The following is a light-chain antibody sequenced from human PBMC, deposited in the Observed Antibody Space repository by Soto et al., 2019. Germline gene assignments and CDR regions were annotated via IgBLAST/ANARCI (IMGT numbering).Light chain of an antibody. CDR1: SSNIGAGYD. Sequence: QSVLTQPPSVSGAPGQRVTISCTGSSSNIGAGYDVHWYLQLPGTAPKLLIYGNSNRHSGVPDRFSGSKSGTSASLAITGLQAEDEADYYCQSYDSSLSGVVFGGGTKLTVL. J-gene: IGLJ2*01. CDR2: GNS. V-gene: IGLV1-40*01. CDR3: QSYDSSLSGVV.